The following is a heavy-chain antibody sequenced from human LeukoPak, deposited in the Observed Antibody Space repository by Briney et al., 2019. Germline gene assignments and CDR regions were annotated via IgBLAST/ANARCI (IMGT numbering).Heavy chain of an antibody. J-gene: IGHJ5*02. Sequence: PGGSLRLSCAASGFTFSTYSMKWVRQAPGKGLEWVSYINISSSTIYYADSVRGRFTISRDNAKNSLYLQMNSLRAEDTAVYYCARDPDYYDSSGDNWFDPWGQGTLVTVSS. CDR3: ARDPDYYDSSGDNWFDP. D-gene: IGHD3-22*01. V-gene: IGHV3-48*04. CDR1: GFTFSTYS. CDR2: INISSSTI.